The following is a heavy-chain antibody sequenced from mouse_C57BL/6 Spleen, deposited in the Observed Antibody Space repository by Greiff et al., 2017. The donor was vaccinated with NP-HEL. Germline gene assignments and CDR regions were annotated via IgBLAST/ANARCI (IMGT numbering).Heavy chain of an antibody. Sequence: VQLQQPGAELVKPGASVKMSCKASGYTFTSYWITWVKQRPGQGLEWIGDIYPGSGSTNYNEKFKSKATLTVDTSSSTAYMQLSSLTSEDSAVYYCASRPYYGSSYDYFDYWGQGTTLTVSS. V-gene: IGHV1-55*01. CDR2: IYPGSGST. D-gene: IGHD1-1*01. J-gene: IGHJ2*01. CDR3: ASRPYYGSSYDYFDY. CDR1: GYTFTSYW.